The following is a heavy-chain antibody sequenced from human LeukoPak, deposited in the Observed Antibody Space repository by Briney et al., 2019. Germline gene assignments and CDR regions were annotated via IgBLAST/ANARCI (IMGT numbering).Heavy chain of an antibody. Sequence: ASVKVSCKASGYTFTSCYMHWVRQAPGQGLEWMGIINPSGGSTSYAQKFQGRVTMTRDTSTSTVYMELSSLRSEDTAVYYCARVVSNGSPNEDYYFDYWGQGTLVTVSS. CDR3: ARVVSNGSPNEDYYFDY. D-gene: IGHD1-26*01. CDR1: GYTFTSCY. V-gene: IGHV1-46*01. J-gene: IGHJ4*02. CDR2: INPSGGST.